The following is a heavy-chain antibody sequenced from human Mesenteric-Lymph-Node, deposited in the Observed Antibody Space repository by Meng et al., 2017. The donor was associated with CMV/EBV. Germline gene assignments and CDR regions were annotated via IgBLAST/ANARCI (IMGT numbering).Heavy chain of an antibody. D-gene: IGHD1-26*01. V-gene: IGHV4-39*01. Sequence: VSGASITNSNYYWGWSSQPPGKGLEWIGSLSYSGDTYYNPSLKSRVTKSVDTSKNQFSLRLSSVTAADTAVYYCARHIQGDQTPFEYWGQGTLVTVSS. CDR1: GASITNSNYY. CDR2: LSYSGDT. CDR3: ARHIQGDQTPFEY. J-gene: IGHJ4*02.